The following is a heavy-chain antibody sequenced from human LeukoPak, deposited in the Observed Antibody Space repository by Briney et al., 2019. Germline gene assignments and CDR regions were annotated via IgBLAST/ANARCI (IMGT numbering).Heavy chain of an antibody. J-gene: IGHJ4*02. CDR2: IYYSGNT. CDR1: GGSISSYY. CDR3: ARMDGGYSYGFDY. Sequence: PSETLSLTCSVSGGSISSYYWSWFRQPPGKGLEWIGYIYYSGNTNYNPSLKSRVTISVDTSKNKLSLKLSSVTAADTAVYYCARMDGGYSYGFDYWGQGTLVTVSS. D-gene: IGHD5-18*01. V-gene: IGHV4-59*01.